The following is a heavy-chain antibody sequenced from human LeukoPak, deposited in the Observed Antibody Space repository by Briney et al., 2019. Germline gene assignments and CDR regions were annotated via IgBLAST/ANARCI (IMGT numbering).Heavy chain of an antibody. D-gene: IGHD2-21*02. CDR2: ISYDGENQ. V-gene: IGHV3-30*18. CDR1: GFTFSSFG. CDR3: AKDRGNCGGDCHFFDY. Sequence: PGRSLRLSCAASGFTFSSFGMYWVRQAPGKGLEWVALISYDGENQDYVDSVKGRFTISSDNSKNRLYLQMISLRADDTAVYYCAKDRGNCGGDCHFFDYWGQGTLVTVSS. J-gene: IGHJ4*02.